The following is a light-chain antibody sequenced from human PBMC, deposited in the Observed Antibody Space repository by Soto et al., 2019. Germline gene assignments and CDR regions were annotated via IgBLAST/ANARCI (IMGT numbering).Light chain of an antibody. CDR3: SSYTGSSGRV. CDR2: HVS. V-gene: IGLV2-8*01. J-gene: IGLJ1*01. Sequence: QSVLTQPPSASGSPGQSVTISCTGAGTDVGQYNYVSWYQQHPGKAPKLLIHHVSRRPSGVPARFSGSKSGNTASLTVSGLQTEDEADYYCSSYTGSSGRVFGTGTKLTVL. CDR1: GTDVGQYNY.